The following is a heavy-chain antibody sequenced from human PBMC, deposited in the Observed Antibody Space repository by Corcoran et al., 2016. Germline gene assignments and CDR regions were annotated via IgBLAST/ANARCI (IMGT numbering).Heavy chain of an antibody. CDR1: GFTFSGSA. CDR3: TRPGREGGSYYFGY. V-gene: IGHV3-73*02. Sequence: EVQLVESGGGLVQPGGSLKLSCAASGFTFSGSAMHWVCQASGKGLEWVGRIRSKANSYATAYAASVKGRFTISRDDSKNTAYLQMNSLKTEDTAVYYCTRPGREGGSYYFGYWGQGTLVTVSS. J-gene: IGHJ4*02. D-gene: IGHD1-26*01. CDR2: IRSKANSYAT.